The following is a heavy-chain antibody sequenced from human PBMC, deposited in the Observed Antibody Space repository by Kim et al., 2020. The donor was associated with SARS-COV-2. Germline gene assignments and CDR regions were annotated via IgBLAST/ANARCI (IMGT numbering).Heavy chain of an antibody. D-gene: IGHD3-16*02. CDR3: ARDRGALSDGVNSGPVFF. CDR1: GFTFSSYA. CDR2: ISYDGSNK. Sequence: GGSLRLSCAASGFTFSSYAMHWVRQAPGKGLEWVAVISYDGSNKYYADSVKGRFTISRDNSKNTLYLQMNSLRAEDTAVYYCARDRGALSDGVNSGPVFFWRRGPVVTVPS. V-gene: IGHV3-30*04. J-gene: IGHJ1*01.